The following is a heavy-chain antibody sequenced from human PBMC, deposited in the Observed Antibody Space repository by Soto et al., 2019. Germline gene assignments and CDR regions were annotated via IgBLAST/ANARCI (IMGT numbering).Heavy chain of an antibody. D-gene: IGHD3-9*01. CDR3: AREKKFFDFAFDI. J-gene: IGHJ3*02. CDR1: GGTFSSYT. Sequence: QVQLVQSGAEVKKPGSSVKVSCKASGGTFSSYTISWVRQAPGQGLEWMGRIIPILGIANYAQKFQGRVTITADKSTSTAYMELSSLRSEDTAVYYCAREKKFFDFAFDIWGQGTMVTVSS. V-gene: IGHV1-69*08. CDR2: IIPILGIA.